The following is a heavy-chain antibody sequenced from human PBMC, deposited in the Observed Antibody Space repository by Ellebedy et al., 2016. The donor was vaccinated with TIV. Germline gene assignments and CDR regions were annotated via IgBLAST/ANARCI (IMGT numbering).Heavy chain of an antibody. CDR1: GFTVSSNH. D-gene: IGHD6-19*01. CDR2: FYSSRGT. V-gene: IGHV3-53*01. Sequence: PGGSLRLSCAASGFTVSSNHMSWVRQAPGKGLEWVSVFYSSRGTYYADSVKGRFIISRDNSKNTVYLQMNSLGAEDTAVYYCATVRGQWLAFDYWGQGTLVTVSS. CDR3: ATVRGQWLAFDY. J-gene: IGHJ4*02.